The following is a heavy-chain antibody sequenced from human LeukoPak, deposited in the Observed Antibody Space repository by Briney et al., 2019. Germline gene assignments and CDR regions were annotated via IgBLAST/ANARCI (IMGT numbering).Heavy chain of an antibody. J-gene: IGHJ4*02. Sequence: GGSLRLSCAASGFTFSSYAMSWVRQAPGKGLEWVSAFSGSGGDTYYADSVKGRFTISRDNSKNTLYLQMNSLRAEDTAVYYCAKDKNGIVGAMYVDYWGQGTLVTVSS. CDR3: AKDKNGIVGAMYVDY. V-gene: IGHV3-23*01. CDR1: GFTFSSYA. CDR2: FSGSGGDT. D-gene: IGHD1-26*01.